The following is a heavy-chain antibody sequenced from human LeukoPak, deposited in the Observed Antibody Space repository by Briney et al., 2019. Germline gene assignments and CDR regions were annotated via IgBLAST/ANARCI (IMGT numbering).Heavy chain of an antibody. CDR3: ARGRPVSYSGGKGANWFDP. V-gene: IGHV1-8*01. Sequence: ASVTVSLKAAVYTFTIYDINWVRQPPAQGLEWMGLMDPNSGNTGYAHKLQGRVTMNRIPSISTAYMELSSLRSEDTAVCYCARGRPVSYSGGKGANWFDPWGQGTLVTVSS. CDR1: VYTFTIYD. J-gene: IGHJ5*02. D-gene: IGHD6-25*01. CDR2: MDPNSGNT.